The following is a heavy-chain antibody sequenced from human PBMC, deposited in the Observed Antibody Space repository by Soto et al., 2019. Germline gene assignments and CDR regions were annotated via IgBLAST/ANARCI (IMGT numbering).Heavy chain of an antibody. CDR2: ISSSSSYI. D-gene: IGHD6-19*01. CDR3: ARDHSSGWSD. CDR1: GFTFSSYS. J-gene: IGHJ4*02. Sequence: EVQLVESGGGLVKPGGSLRLSCAASGFTFSSYSMNWVRQAPGKGLEWVSSISSSSSYIYYADSVKGRFTISRDNARNSLYLQMNSLRAEDTAVYYWARDHSSGWSDWGQGTLVTVSS. V-gene: IGHV3-21*01.